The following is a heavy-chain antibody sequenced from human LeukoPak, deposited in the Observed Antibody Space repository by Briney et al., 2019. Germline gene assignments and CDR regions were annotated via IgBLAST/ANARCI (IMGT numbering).Heavy chain of an antibody. Sequence: ASVKVSCKASGYTFTGYYMHWVRQAPGQGLEWMGRINPNSGGTNYAQKFQGRVTMTRDTSISTAYMELSRLRSDDTAVYYCARNRIAVTKGGFFPNYYFDYWGQGTLVTVSS. CDR1: GYTFTGYY. V-gene: IGHV1-2*06. CDR2: INPNSGGT. CDR3: ARNRIAVTKGGFFPNYYFDY. D-gene: IGHD6-19*01. J-gene: IGHJ4*02.